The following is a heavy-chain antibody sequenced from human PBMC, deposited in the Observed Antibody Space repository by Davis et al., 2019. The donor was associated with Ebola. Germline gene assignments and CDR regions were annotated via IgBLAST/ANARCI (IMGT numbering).Heavy chain of an antibody. Sequence: PGGSLRLSCAASGFTFSSYGMHWVRQAPAMGLEWVSTISGNTDSSYYADSVKGRFSISRDNSKNTLYLQMNSLRAEDTAVYYCARARSSPWSGYFDYWGQGTLVTVSS. V-gene: IGHV3-23*01. CDR3: ARARSSPWSGYFDY. D-gene: IGHD6-13*01. J-gene: IGHJ4*02. CDR1: GFTFSSYG. CDR2: ISGNTDSS.